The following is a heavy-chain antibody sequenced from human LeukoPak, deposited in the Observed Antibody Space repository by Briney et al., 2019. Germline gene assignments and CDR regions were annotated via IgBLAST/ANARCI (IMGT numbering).Heavy chain of an antibody. CDR3: AKDTNGMPLYYFDY. Sequence: GGSLRLSCAASGFTFSSYAMSWVRQAPGKGLEWVSAISGSGDSTYYADSVKGRFTISRDNSKNTLYLQVNSLRAEDTAVYYCAKDTNGMPLYYFDYWGQGTLVTVSS. CDR2: ISGSGDST. J-gene: IGHJ4*02. V-gene: IGHV3-23*01. CDR1: GFTFSSYA. D-gene: IGHD2-8*01.